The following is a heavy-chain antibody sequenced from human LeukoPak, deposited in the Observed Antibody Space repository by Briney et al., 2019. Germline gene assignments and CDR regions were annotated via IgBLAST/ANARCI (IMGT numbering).Heavy chain of an antibody. CDR1: RFTFSTKS. CDR3: ASRDYFDY. Sequence: SGGSLRLSCAVSRFTFSTKSMNWVRQAPGKGLEWVSYITADSGTTYYADSVKGRFTISRDNAKNSLYLQMNSLRDEDTAVYYCASRDYFDYWGQGTLVTVSS. V-gene: IGHV3-48*02. J-gene: IGHJ4*02. CDR2: ITADSGTT.